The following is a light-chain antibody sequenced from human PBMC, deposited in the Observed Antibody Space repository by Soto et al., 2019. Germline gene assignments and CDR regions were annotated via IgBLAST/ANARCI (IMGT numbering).Light chain of an antibody. Sequence: IQMTQSPSSLSASVGDRVTITCRASQTISNYLNRYQQKPGKAPKLLIYAASSLQSGVPSRFSGSESGTDFTLTISSLQPEDFATYYCLQDYNYPRTFGQGTKVDIK. J-gene: IGKJ1*01. V-gene: IGKV1-6*01. CDR3: LQDYNYPRT. CDR1: QTISNY. CDR2: AAS.